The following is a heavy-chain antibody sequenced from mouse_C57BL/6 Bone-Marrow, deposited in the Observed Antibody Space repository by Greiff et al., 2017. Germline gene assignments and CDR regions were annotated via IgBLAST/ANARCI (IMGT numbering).Heavy chain of an antibody. CDR2: IYPSDSET. D-gene: IGHD1-1*01. CDR3: ARHHYGGSMDY. Sequence: QVQLQQPGAELVRPGSSVKLSCKASGYTFTSYWMDWVKQRPGQGLEWIGNIYPSDSETHYNQKFKDKATLTVDKSSSTAYMQLSSLTSEDSAVYYCARHHYGGSMDYWGQGTSVTVSS. CDR1: GYTFTSYW. J-gene: IGHJ4*01. V-gene: IGHV1-61*01.